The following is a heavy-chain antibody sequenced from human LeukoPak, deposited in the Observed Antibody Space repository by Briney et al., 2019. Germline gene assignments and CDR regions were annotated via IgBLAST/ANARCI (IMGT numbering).Heavy chain of an antibody. CDR1: GFTFSSYA. V-gene: IGHV3-23*01. J-gene: IGHJ4*02. CDR2: ISGSDDST. Sequence: PGESLRLSCAASGFTFSSYAVSWVRQAPGKGLEWVSAISGSDDSTDYTDSVKGRFTISRDDSKNTLYLQMNSLRAEDTAVYYCAKERDESRYCSSTNCYPFDYWGQGTLVAVSS. CDR3: AKERDESRYCSSTNCYPFDY. D-gene: IGHD2-2*01.